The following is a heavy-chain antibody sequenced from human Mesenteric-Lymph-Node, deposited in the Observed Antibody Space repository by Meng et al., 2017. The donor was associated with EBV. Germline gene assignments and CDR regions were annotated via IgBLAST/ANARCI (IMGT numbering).Heavy chain of an antibody. V-gene: IGHV3-20*04. CDR3: TRASVIVTHGPSDY. J-gene: IGHJ4*02. CDR1: GFTFSSYA. Sequence: VQVVEAGGGLVQPGGSLRLSCAASGFTFSSYAMSWVRQAPGKGLEWVAGISLNGGSTAYADSVRGRFTISRDNAKNSLYLQMNSLRAEDTALYYCTRASVIVTHGPSDYWGQGTLVTVFS. D-gene: IGHD1-26*01. CDR2: ISLNGGST.